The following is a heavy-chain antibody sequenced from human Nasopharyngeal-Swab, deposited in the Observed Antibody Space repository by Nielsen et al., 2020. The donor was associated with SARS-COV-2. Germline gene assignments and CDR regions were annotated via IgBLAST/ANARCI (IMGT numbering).Heavy chain of an antibody. CDR1: GFTFSRYA. V-gene: IGHV3-23*03. J-gene: IGHJ4*02. D-gene: IGHD6-19*01. CDR2: IYNGGSST. Sequence: AGSLRLSCAASGFTFSRYAMSWVRQAPGKGLEWVSVIYNGGSSTYYADSVKGRFTISRDNSKNTLYLQMNSLGAEDTAVYYCAKVGYSSGWTGGYFDYWGQGTLVTVSS. CDR3: AKVGYSSGWTGGYFDY.